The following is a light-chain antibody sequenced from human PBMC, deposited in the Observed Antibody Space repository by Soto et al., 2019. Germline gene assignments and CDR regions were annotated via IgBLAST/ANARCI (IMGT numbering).Light chain of an antibody. V-gene: IGLV2-14*01. J-gene: IGLJ2*01. CDR1: SSDVGGYNY. Sequence: QSALTQPASVSGSPGQSITISCTGTSSDVGGYNYVSWYQQHPGKAPKLMIYEVINRPSGVSYRFSGSKSGNTASLTISGLQAEDEADYYCSSYTSRSTRIFGGGTKLTVL. CDR3: SSYTSRSTRI. CDR2: EVI.